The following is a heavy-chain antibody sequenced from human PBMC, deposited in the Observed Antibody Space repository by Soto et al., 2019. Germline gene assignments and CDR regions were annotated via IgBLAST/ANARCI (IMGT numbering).Heavy chain of an antibody. CDR1: GGSFSGYY. V-gene: IGHV4-34*01. D-gene: IGHD3-3*01. CDR3: ARGPIYDFWSGYFVLFDY. Sequence: PSETLSLTCAVYGGSFSGYYWSWVRQPPGKGLEWIGEINHSGSTNYNPSLKSRVTISVDTSKNQFSLKLSSVTAADTAVYYCARGPIYDFWSGYFVLFDYWGQGTLVTVST. CDR2: INHSGST. J-gene: IGHJ4*02.